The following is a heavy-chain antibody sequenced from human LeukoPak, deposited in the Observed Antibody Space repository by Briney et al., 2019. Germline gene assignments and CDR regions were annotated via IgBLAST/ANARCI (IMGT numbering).Heavy chain of an antibody. CDR1: GFTFSSYW. CDR3: ARDLVVTSAY. Sequence: GGSLRLSCAASGFTFSSYWMRWVRQAPGKGLVWVSRINGDGSSATYADSVKGRFTISRDNAKNTLYLQMNGLRAEDTAVYYCARDLVVTSAYWGQGTLVTVSS. CDR2: INGDGSSA. J-gene: IGHJ4*02. D-gene: IGHD2-2*01. V-gene: IGHV3-74*01.